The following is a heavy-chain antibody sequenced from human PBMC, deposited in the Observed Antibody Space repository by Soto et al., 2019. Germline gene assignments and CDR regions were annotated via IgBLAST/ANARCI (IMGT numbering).Heavy chain of an antibody. V-gene: IGHV4-31*03. Sequence: QVQLQESGPGLVKPSQTLSLTCTVSGGSISGGTYYWSWIRQPPGQGLEWIGYIYFSGSTYYNPSPSSRVIISVEAANNQCSLRLRSVTAADTTVYYCGRGDGPTQLDVWRQGTTVTVSS. J-gene: IGHJ6*02. CDR1: GGSISGGTYY. CDR3: GRGDGPTQLDV. CDR2: IYFSGST. D-gene: IGHD2-21*01.